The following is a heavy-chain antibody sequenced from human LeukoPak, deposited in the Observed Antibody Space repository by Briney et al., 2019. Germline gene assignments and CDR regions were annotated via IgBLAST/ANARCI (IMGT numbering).Heavy chain of an antibody. Sequence: GGSLRLSCAASGFTFSSYGMHWVRQAPGKGLEWVAFIRDDGSNKYYADSVKGRFTISRDNSKDTLYLQMNSLRAEETAVYYCAKDGGGYYPSYYYYMDVWGKGTTVTISS. D-gene: IGHD3-22*01. CDR3: AKDGGGYYPSYYYYMDV. CDR2: IRDDGSNK. V-gene: IGHV3-30*02. CDR1: GFTFSSYG. J-gene: IGHJ6*03.